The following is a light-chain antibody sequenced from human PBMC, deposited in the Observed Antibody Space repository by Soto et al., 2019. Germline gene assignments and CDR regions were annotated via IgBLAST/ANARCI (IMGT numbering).Light chain of an antibody. CDR1: QSVSNN. J-gene: IGKJ2*01. CDR2: GAS. V-gene: IGKV3-15*01. Sequence: EIVMTHYPATLSVSPGERATLSCRASQSVSNNLAWYQQKPGQAPRLLIYGASTRATAIPARFSGSGSGTAFTLTISSLQSEDFAVYFCQQYDNWPYTFGQGTKLAIK. CDR3: QQYDNWPYT.